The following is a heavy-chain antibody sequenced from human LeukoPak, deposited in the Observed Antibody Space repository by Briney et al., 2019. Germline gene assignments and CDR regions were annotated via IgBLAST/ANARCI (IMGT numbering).Heavy chain of an antibody. CDR1: GFTVGTDF. V-gene: IGHV3-66*02. J-gene: IGHJ4*02. CDR2: THVVSGE. CDR3: ANRGS. Sequence: GGSLRLSCAASGFTVGTDFMTWVRQAPGKGLVWVSMTHVVSGEFYADSVKGRFTLSSGDSKNTLYLHMNSLRTEDTAVYYCANRGSWGQGTLVTVSS.